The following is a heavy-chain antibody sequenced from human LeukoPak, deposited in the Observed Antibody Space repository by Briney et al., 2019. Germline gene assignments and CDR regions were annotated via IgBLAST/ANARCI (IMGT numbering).Heavy chain of an antibody. D-gene: IGHD2-15*01. CDR1: GGSISNYY. CDR3: ARGSGDCFDY. J-gene: IGHJ4*02. CDR2: IYTSGGT. V-gene: IGHV4-4*07. Sequence: PSETLSLTCTVSGGSISNYYWSWIRQPAEKGLEWIGRIYTSGGTNYSPSLKSRVTMSVDTSKNQFSLKLSSVTAADTAAYYCARGSGDCFDYWGQGTLVTVSS.